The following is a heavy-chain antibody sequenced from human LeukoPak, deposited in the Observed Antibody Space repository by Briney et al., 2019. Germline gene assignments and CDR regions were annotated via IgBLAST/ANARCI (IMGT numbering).Heavy chain of an antibody. CDR3: ARLGYCSSTSCYTYYYYYYMDV. D-gene: IGHD2-2*02. CDR2: ISGSGGST. V-gene: IGHV3-23*01. J-gene: IGHJ6*03. CDR1: GFTFSSYA. Sequence: GGSLRLSCAASGFTFSSYAMSWVRQAPGKGLEWVSAISGSGGSTYYADSVKGRFTISRDNSKNTLYLQMNSLRAEDTALYYCARLGYCSSTSCYTYYYYYYMDVWGKGTTVTVSS.